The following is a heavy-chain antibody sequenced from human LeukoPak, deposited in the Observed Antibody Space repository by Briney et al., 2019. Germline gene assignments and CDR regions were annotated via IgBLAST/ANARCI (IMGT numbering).Heavy chain of an antibody. V-gene: IGHV4-34*01. CDR1: GGSISGYY. Sequence: SETLSLTCAVYGGSISGYYWSWIRQPPGKGLEWIGEIHYSGATNYNPSLKSRVTISIDTSKNQMSLKLSSVTAADTAVYYCARGNILTGYCFDYWGQGSLVTVPS. CDR3: ARGNILTGYCFDY. J-gene: IGHJ4*02. D-gene: IGHD3-9*01. CDR2: IHYSGAT.